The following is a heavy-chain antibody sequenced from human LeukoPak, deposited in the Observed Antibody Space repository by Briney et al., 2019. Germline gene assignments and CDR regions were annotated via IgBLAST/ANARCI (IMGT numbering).Heavy chain of an antibody. V-gene: IGHV1-2*02. CDR2: INPNSGGT. Sequence: ASVKVSCKASGYTFTGYYMHWVRQAPGQGLEWMGWINPNSGGTNYAQKFQGRVTMTRDTSISTACMELSRLRSDDTAVYYCARGGTAMVKDWFDPWGQGTLVTVSS. J-gene: IGHJ5*02. D-gene: IGHD5-18*01. CDR1: GYTFTGYY. CDR3: ARGGTAMVKDWFDP.